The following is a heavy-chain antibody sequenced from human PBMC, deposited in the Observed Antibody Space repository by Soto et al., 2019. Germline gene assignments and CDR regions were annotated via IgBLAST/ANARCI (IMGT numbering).Heavy chain of an antibody. D-gene: IGHD3-10*01. CDR3: ARQQVVRGVIITGYYYYGMDV. CDR2: IYYSGST. Sequence: KASETLSLTCTVSGGSISSSSYYWGWIRQPPGKGLEWIGSIYYSGSTYYNPSLKSRVTISVDTSKNQFSLKLSSVTAADTAVYYCARQQVVRGVIITGYYYYGMDVWGQGTTVTVSS. V-gene: IGHV4-39*01. J-gene: IGHJ6*02. CDR1: GGSISSSSYY.